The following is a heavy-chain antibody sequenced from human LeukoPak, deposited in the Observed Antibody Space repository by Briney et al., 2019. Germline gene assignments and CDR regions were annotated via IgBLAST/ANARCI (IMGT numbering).Heavy chain of an antibody. Sequence: GGSLRLSCAASGFTFDDYAMHWVRQAPGKGLEWVSGISWNSGSIGYADSVKGRFTISRDNAKNSLYLQMNSLRAEGTALYYCAKAVVPAAHFDYWGQGTLVTVSS. V-gene: IGHV3-9*01. D-gene: IGHD2-2*01. CDR2: ISWNSGSI. J-gene: IGHJ4*02. CDR3: AKAVVPAAHFDY. CDR1: GFTFDDYA.